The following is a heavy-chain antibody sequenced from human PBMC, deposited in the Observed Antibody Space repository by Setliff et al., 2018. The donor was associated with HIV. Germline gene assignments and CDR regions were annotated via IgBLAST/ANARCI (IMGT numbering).Heavy chain of an antibody. CDR2: IWYDGSNK. V-gene: IGHV3-33*06. Sequence: GGSLRLSCAASGFTFSNNGMHWVRQAPGKGLEWVALIWYDGSNKDYADSVKGRFTISRDNSKNTLHLQMNSLRDEDTAVYYCAKDEGSGSFPNFDYWGQGTQVTVS. CDR1: GFTFSNNG. D-gene: IGHD3-10*01. J-gene: IGHJ4*02. CDR3: AKDEGSGSFPNFDY.